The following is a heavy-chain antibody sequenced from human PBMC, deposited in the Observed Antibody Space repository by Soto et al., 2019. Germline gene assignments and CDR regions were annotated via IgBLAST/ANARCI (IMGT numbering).Heavy chain of an antibody. V-gene: IGHV4-34*01. Sequence: SETLSLTCAVYGGSFSGYYWSWIRQPPGKGLEWIGEINHSGSTNYNPSLKSRVTISVDTSKNQFSLKLSSVTAADTAVYYCARGPQVPPVLRFPTGFDPWGQGTLVTVSS. CDR3: ARGPQVPPVLRFPTGFDP. CDR1: GGSFSGYY. CDR2: INHSGST. D-gene: IGHD3-3*01. J-gene: IGHJ5*02.